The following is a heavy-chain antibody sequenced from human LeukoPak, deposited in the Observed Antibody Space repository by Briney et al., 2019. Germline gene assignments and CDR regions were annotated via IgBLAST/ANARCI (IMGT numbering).Heavy chain of an antibody. D-gene: IGHD3-22*01. CDR3: ARGDSSGYGPDH. J-gene: IGHJ5*02. CDR2: ISSSSSTI. CDR1: GFTFSSYR. V-gene: IGHV3-48*02. Sequence: GGSLRLSCAASGFTFSSYRMNWVRQAPGKGLEWVSYISSSSSTIYYADSVKGRFTISRGNAKNSLYLQMNSLRDEDTAVYYCARGDSSGYGPDHWGQGTLVTVSS.